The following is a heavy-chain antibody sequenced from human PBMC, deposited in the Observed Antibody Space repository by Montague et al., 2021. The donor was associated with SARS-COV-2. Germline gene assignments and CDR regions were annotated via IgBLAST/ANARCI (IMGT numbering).Heavy chain of an antibody. CDR2: IYYSGST. J-gene: IGHJ6*02. CDR3: ARDGSLRFEILVGPRHYCYGMDV. D-gene: IGHD3-9*01. Sequence: SETLSLTCTVSGGSISSSSYYWGWIRQPPGKGLEWIGSIYYSGSTYYNPSLSSLVTISVDTSKNQFSLKLSSVTAAVTAVYYCARDGSLRFEILVGPRHYCYGMDVWGQGTTVTISS. V-gene: IGHV4-39*07. CDR1: GGSISSSSYY.